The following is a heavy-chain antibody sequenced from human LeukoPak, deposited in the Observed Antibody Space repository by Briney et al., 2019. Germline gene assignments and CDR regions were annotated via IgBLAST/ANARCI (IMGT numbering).Heavy chain of an antibody. J-gene: IGHJ5*02. CDR3: ARSMVRGLNWFDP. CDR2: INPNSGGT. V-gene: IGHV1-2*04. Sequence: ASVKVSCKASGYTFTGYYMHWVRQAPGQGLEWMGWINPNSGGTNYAQKFRGWVTMTRDTSISTAYMELSRLRSDDTAVYYCARSMVRGLNWFDPWGQGTLVTVSS. D-gene: IGHD3-10*01. CDR1: GYTFTGYY.